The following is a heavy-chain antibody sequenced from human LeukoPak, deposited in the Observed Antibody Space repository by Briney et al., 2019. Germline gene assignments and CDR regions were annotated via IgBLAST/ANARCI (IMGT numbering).Heavy chain of an antibody. J-gene: IGHJ4*02. CDR1: GYTFTGYY. D-gene: IGHD5-18*01. CDR2: INPNSGGT. Sequence: GGSLRLSCAASGYTFTGYYMHWVRQAPGQRLEWMGWINPNSGGTNYAQKFQGRVTMTRDTSISTAYMELSRLRSDDTAVYYCALLRSSYYYWGQGTLVTVSS. CDR3: ALLRSSYYY. V-gene: IGHV1-2*02.